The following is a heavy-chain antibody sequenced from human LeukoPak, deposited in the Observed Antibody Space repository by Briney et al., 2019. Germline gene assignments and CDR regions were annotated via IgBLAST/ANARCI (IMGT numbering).Heavy chain of an antibody. D-gene: IGHD3-16*02. V-gene: IGHV1-8*01. CDR2: MNPNSGNT. CDR1: GYTFTSYD. Sequence: GASVKVSCKASGYTFTSYDINWVRQATGQGLEWMGWMNPNSGNTGYAQKFQGRVTMTRNTSISTAYMELSSLRSEDTAVYYCARDRRGYYNYYYMDVWGKGTTVTISS. CDR3: ARDRRGYYNYYYMDV. J-gene: IGHJ6*03.